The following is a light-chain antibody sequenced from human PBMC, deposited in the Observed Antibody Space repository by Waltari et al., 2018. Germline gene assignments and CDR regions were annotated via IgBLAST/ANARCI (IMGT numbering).Light chain of an antibody. CDR1: SLRRYY. CDR3: HSRDTTTNRV. CDR2: GNN. V-gene: IGLV3-19*01. J-gene: IGLJ3*02. Sequence: SSELTQDPTISVALGQTVRITCQGDSLRRYYATWYRQRPGQAPILLIYGNNNRPSGIPDRFSGSTSGNMASLTITWAQAEDEADYYCHSRDTTTNRVFGRGTKLTVV.